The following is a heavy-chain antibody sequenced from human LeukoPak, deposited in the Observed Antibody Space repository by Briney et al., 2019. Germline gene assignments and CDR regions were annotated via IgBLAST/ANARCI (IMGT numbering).Heavy chain of an antibody. V-gene: IGHV1-69*13. CDR2: IIPIFGTA. CDR3: ARDMHYYDSSGYYSPVGAFDI. CDR1: GGTFSSYA. J-gene: IGHJ3*02. Sequence: GASVKVSCKASGGTFSSYAISWVRQAPGQGLEWMGGIIPIFGTANYAQKFQGRVTITADESTSTAYMELSSLRSEDTAVYYCARDMHYYDSSGYYSPVGAFDIWGQGTMVTVSS. D-gene: IGHD3-22*01.